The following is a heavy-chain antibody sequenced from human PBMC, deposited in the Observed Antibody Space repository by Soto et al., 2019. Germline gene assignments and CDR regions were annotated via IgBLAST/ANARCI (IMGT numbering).Heavy chain of an antibody. CDR2: INPNSGGT. CDR1: GYTFTGYY. D-gene: IGHD5-12*01. J-gene: IGHJ6*02. Sequence: ASVKVSCKASGYTFTGYYTHWVRQAPGQGLEWMGWINPNSGGTNYAQKFQGRVTMTRDTSISTAYMELSRLRSDDTAVYYCARDYSGYDLPYYYYGMDVWGQGTTVTVSS. V-gene: IGHV1-2*02. CDR3: ARDYSGYDLPYYYYGMDV.